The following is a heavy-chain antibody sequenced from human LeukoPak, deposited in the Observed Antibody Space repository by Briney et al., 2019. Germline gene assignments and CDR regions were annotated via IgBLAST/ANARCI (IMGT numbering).Heavy chain of an antibody. CDR1: GFTFSNAW. CDR3: TTGEYQPYVLDP. D-gene: IGHD2-2*01. Sequence: GGSLRLSCAASGFTFSNAWMSWVRQAPGKGLEWVGRIKRKTDGGTTDYAAPVKGRFTISRDDSKNTLYLQMKSLKTEDTAVYYCTTGEYQPYVLDPWGQGTPVTVSS. V-gene: IGHV3-15*01. CDR2: IKRKTDGGTT. J-gene: IGHJ5*02.